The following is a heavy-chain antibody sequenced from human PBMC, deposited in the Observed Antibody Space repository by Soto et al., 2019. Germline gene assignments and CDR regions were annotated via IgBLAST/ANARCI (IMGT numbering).Heavy chain of an antibody. V-gene: IGHV4-4*02. J-gene: IGHJ5*02. CDR3: AREAAGGWFDP. D-gene: IGHD3-16*01. CDR1: GGSISSSNW. Sequence: XXTLSLPFAVSGGSISSSNWXSWVRQPPGKGLEWIGEIYHSGSTNYNPSLKSRVTISVDKSKNQFSLKLSSVTAADTAVYYCAREAAGGWFDPWGQGTLVTVSS. CDR2: IYHSGST.